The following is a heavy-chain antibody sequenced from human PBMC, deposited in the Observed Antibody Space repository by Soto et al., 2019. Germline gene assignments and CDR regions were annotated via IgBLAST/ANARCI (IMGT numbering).Heavy chain of an antibody. CDR2: ISNDGSNK. CDR1: GFTFSSYG. V-gene: IGHV3-30*18. Sequence: QVQLVESGGGVVQPGRSLRLSCAASGFTFSSYGMHWVRQAPGKGLEWVAVISNDGSNKYYADSVKGRFTISRDNSKNTLYLQMNSLRAEDTAVYYCAKDVLRFLEWLAFYGMDVWGQGTTVTVSS. CDR3: AKDVLRFLEWLAFYGMDV. J-gene: IGHJ6*02. D-gene: IGHD3-3*01.